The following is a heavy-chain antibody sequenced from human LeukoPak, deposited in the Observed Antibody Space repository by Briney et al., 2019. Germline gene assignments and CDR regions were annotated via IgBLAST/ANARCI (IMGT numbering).Heavy chain of an antibody. J-gene: IGHJ4*02. D-gene: IGHD4-17*01. CDR3: ARDPFDGDSRWDY. CDR2: ISGSGGNT. V-gene: IGHV3-23*01. CDR1: GFTFSSYA. Sequence: GGSLRLSCAASGFTFSSYAMSWVRQAPGKGLEWVSGISGSGGNTYYADSVKGRFTISRDNSNNTLYLQMNSLRAEDTAVYYCARDPFDGDSRWDYWGQGTLVTVSS.